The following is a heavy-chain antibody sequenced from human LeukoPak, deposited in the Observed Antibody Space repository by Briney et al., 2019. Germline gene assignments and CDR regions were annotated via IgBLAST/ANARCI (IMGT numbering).Heavy chain of an antibody. V-gene: IGHV1-58*01. D-gene: IGHD3-22*01. CDR1: GFTFTSSA. CDR3: AAEAAYYCDSRDAFDV. J-gene: IGHJ3*01. Sequence: SVKVSCKASGFTFTSSAVQWVRQARGQRLEWIGWIVVGSGNTNYAQKFQERVTITRDMSTSLVYMELSSLRSEDTAVYYCAAEAAYYCDSRDAFDVWGQGTMVTVSS. CDR2: IVVGSGNT.